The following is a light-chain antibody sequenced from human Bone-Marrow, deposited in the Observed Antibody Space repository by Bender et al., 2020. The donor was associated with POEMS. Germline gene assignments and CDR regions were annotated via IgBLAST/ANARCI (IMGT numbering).Light chain of an antibody. CDR3: QVWDRSTAV. Sequence: SYELIQTPSVSVSPGQTARITCSGQDLAFKYTCWYSQSPGQPPVLVIYQDDKRPSGISERFSGSSSGNTATLTLRGAQAMDEADYFCQVWDRSTAVFGGGTKLIVL. J-gene: IGLJ2*01. CDR2: QDD. CDR1: DLAFKY. V-gene: IGLV3-1*01.